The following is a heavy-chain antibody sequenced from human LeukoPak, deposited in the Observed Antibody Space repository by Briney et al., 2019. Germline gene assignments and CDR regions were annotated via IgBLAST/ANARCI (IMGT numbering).Heavy chain of an antibody. CDR2: IKQDGSEK. V-gene: IGHV3-7*01. CDR1: GFTFSSYW. CDR3: ARGEAYSGTYYFDY. D-gene: IGHD1-26*01. J-gene: IGHJ4*02. Sequence: GGSLRLSCAASGFTFSSYWMSWVRQAPGKGLEWVANIKQDGSEKYYVDSVKDRFTISRDNAKNSLYLQMNSLRAEDTAVYYCARGEAYSGTYYFDYWGQGTLVTVSS.